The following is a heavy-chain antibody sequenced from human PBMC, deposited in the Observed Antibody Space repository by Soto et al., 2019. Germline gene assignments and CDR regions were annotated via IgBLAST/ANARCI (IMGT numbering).Heavy chain of an antibody. V-gene: IGHV4-34*01. J-gene: IGHJ6*02. D-gene: IGHD3-10*01. CDR3: ARGPILVWFGNGMDV. CDR2: INHSGST. Sequence: PSETLSLTCGVYGGSFSGYYWSWIRQPPGKGLEWIGEINHSGSTNYNPSLKSRVTISVDTSKNQFSLKVNSVTAADTAVYYCARGPILVWFGNGMDVWGQGTTVTVSS. CDR1: GGSFSGYY.